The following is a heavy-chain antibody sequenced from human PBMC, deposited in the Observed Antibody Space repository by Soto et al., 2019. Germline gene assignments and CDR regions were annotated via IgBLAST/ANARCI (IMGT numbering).Heavy chain of an antibody. D-gene: IGHD3-22*01. CDR2: IRNTGAST. CDR3: AKANYYDNSAYYLDY. V-gene: IGHV3-23*01. CDR1: GFTFSSYA. J-gene: IGHJ4*02. Sequence: GGSLRLSCAASGFTFSSYAMSWVRQAPGKGLEWVSGIRNTGASTNYADSVKGRFTISRDNSKNTLFLQMNSLRAEDTAVYYCAKANYYDNSAYYLDYWGQGTLVTVSS.